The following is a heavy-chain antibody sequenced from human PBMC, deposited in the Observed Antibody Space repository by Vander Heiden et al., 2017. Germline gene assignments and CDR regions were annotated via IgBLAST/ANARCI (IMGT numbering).Heavy chain of an antibody. J-gene: IGHJ5*02. CDR2: IRRKANSYAT. Sequence: EVQLVESGGGLVQPGGSLKLPCAASRFTISRAAFHWVRQHSRKGLECVDRIRRKANSYATAYAASVKGRLTISRDDSKNTAYLQMNSLKTEDTAVYYCTRPSGSTYSSSSSWFDPWGQGTLVTVSA. CDR1: RFTISRAA. V-gene: IGHV3-73*02. D-gene: IGHD6-6*01. CDR3: TRPSGSTYSSSSSWFDP.